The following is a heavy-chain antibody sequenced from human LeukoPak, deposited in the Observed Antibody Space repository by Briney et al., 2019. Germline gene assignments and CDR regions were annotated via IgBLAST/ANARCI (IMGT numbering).Heavy chain of an antibody. CDR1: GFTFGIFA. CDR3: AKDTPDDLALSAPYFDC. V-gene: IGHV3-23*01. CDR2: ISGSGVST. J-gene: IGHJ4*02. D-gene: IGHD3/OR15-3a*01. Sequence: GGSLRLSCAASGFTFGIFAMSWVRQAPGKGLEWVSAISGSGVSTYYAHSVKGRFTISRDNSKNTLYLQMNSLRAEDTALYYSAKDTPDDLALSAPYFDCWGQGTRVTVSS.